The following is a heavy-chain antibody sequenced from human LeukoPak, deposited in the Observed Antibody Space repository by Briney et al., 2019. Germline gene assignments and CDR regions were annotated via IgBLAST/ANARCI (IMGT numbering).Heavy chain of an antibody. J-gene: IGHJ4*02. D-gene: IGHD3-3*01. CDR1: GFTFSSYG. CDR3: ARDWSTTEGFV. CDR2: IWYDGSNK. V-gene: IGHV3-33*01. Sequence: GGSLRLSCAASGFTFSSYGMHWVRQAPGKGLEWVAVIWYDGSNKYYADSVKGRFTISRDTSKNTLYLQMNSLRAEDTAVYFCARDWSTTEGFVWGQGTLVTVSS.